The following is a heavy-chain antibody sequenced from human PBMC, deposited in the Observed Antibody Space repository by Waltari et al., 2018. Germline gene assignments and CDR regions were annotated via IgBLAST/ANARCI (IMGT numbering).Heavy chain of an antibody. D-gene: IGHD3-10*01. CDR2: IIPIFGTA. V-gene: IGHV1-69*05. CDR3: ARDLGAMKVTSALEI. J-gene: IGHJ3*02. Sequence: QVQLVQSGAEVKRPGSSVRASCMASGGIFTHYAISWVRQAPGQGLEWMGGIIPIFGTANSAQKFQGRLTITSDESTSTAYMELSSLRPEDTAVYFCARDLGAMKVTSALEIWGQGTRVTVSS. CDR1: GGIFTHYA.